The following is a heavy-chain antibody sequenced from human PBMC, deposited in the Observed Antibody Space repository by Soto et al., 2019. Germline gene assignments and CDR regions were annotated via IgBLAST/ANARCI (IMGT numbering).Heavy chain of an antibody. CDR2: ISVSGGST. CDR3: ARYAAEVTTFFDQ. V-gene: IGHV3-23*01. Sequence: HPGGSLRLSCAASRFTFSSYAMCWVRQAPGKGLEWVSSISVSGGSTYYADSVKGRFTISRDNAKKSLYLEMHSLRAEDTAMYYCARYAAEVTTFFDQWGQGTLVTVSS. D-gene: IGHD4-17*01. J-gene: IGHJ4*02. CDR1: RFTFSSYA.